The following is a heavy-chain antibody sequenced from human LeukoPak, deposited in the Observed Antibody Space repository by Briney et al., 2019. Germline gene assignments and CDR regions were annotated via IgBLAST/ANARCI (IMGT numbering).Heavy chain of an antibody. CDR2: IYSGGSL. CDR1: GFKVSTNS. D-gene: IGHD3-22*01. Sequence: PGGSLRLSCAASGFKVSTNSMSWVRQAPGKGLEWVSVIYSGGSLYYADSVKGRFTISRDNSKNTLYLQMSSLRAEDTAVYYCARGGSSGYYLAYWGQGTLVTVSS. CDR3: ARGGSSGYYLAY. J-gene: IGHJ4*02. V-gene: IGHV3-53*01.